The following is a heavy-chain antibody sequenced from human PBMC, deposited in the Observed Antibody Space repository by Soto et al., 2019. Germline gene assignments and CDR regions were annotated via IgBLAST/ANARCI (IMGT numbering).Heavy chain of an antibody. CDR1: GYTFTSYA. J-gene: IGHJ4*02. Sequence: QVQLVQSGAEEKKPGASVKVSCKASGYTFTSYAMHWVRQAPGQRLEWMGWINAGNGNTKYSQKFQGRVTITRDTSGRTAYMELGSLRSEDTAVYYCARAWVVVTAPDYWGQGTLVTVSS. CDR2: INAGNGNT. CDR3: ARAWVVVTAPDY. D-gene: IGHD2-21*02. V-gene: IGHV1-3*05.